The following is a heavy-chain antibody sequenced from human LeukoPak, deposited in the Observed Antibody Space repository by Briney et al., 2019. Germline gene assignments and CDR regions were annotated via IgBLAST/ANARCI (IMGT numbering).Heavy chain of an antibody. CDR2: IYSGGST. D-gene: IGHD3-10*01. J-gene: IGHJ4*02. V-gene: IGHV3-66*01. CDR3: ASGKGYYYGSGSYIH. Sequence: GGSLRLSCTASGFSFSSYAMSWVRQAPGKGLEWVSVIYSGGSTYYADSVKGRFTISRDNSKNTLYLQMNSLRAEDTAVYYCASGKGYYYGSGSYIHWGQGTLVTVSS. CDR1: GFSFSSYA.